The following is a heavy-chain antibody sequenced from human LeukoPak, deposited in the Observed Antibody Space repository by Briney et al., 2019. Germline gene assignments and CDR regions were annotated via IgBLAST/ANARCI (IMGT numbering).Heavy chain of an antibody. Sequence: GGSRRLSCAASGFTFSSYVMSWVRQAPGKGLEWVSSISGSGGSTYYADSVKGRFTVSRDNSKNTLYLQMNSLRAEDTAVYYCAKRWYSSGWYSNYFDYWGQGTLVTVSS. CDR1: GFTFSSYV. CDR2: ISGSGGST. CDR3: AKRWYSSGWYSNYFDY. J-gene: IGHJ4*02. D-gene: IGHD6-19*01. V-gene: IGHV3-23*01.